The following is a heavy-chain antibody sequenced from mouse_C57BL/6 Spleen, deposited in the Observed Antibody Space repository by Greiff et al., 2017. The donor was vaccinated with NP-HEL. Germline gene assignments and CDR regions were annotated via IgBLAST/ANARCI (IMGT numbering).Heavy chain of an antibody. Sequence: EVKLVESEGGLVQPGSSMKLSCTASGFTFSDYYMAWVRQVPEKGLEWVANINYDGSSTYYLDSLKSRFIISRDNAKNILYLQMSSLKSEDTATYYCAREIDGYYGYFDVWGTGTTVTVSS. CDR2: INYDGSST. V-gene: IGHV5-16*01. D-gene: IGHD2-3*01. CDR1: GFTFSDYY. CDR3: AREIDGYYGYFDV. J-gene: IGHJ1*03.